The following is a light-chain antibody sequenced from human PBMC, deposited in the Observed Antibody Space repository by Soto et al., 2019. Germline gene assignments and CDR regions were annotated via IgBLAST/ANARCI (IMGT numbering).Light chain of an antibody. CDR3: SSFAGSNSRV. CDR2: EVS. Sequence: QSALTQPPSVSGSPGQSVTISCTGTSSDLGAYNYVSWYQQHPGKAPKLMIYEVSKRPSGVPDRFSGSKSGTTASLTVSGLQADDEADYYCSSFAGSNSRVFGTGTKLTVL. CDR1: SSDLGAYNY. J-gene: IGLJ1*01. V-gene: IGLV2-8*01.